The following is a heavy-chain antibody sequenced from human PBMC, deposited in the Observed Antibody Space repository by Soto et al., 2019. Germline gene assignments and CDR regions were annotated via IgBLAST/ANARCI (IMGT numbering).Heavy chain of an antibody. CDR2: IYCTGST. V-gene: IGHV4-59*01. D-gene: IGHD4-17*01. J-gene: IGHJ4*02. Sequence: PSETLSLTCTVSGSSISPFYWSWIRQPPGKGLEWIGYIYCTGSTNYNPSLKSRVTLSLGTSRNQLSLKLSSVTAADTAVYYCTRVGGYYGDYPNFDYWGPGTLVTVSS. CDR1: GSSISPFY. CDR3: TRVGGYYGDYPNFDY.